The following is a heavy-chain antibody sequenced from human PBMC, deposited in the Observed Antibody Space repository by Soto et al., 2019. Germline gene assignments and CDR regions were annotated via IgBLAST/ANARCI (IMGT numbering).Heavy chain of an antibody. CDR2: IYYSGST. Sequence: QVQLQESGPGLVKPSETLSLTCTVSGGSISSYYWSWIRQPPGKGLEWIGYIYYSGSTNYNPSLKSRFTISVDTSKDQFSLKLSSVPAAATAVYYCARDITGTNYYYYGMDVWGQGTTVTVSS. J-gene: IGHJ6*02. V-gene: IGHV4-59*01. CDR3: ARDITGTNYYYYGMDV. D-gene: IGHD1-7*01. CDR1: GGSISSYY.